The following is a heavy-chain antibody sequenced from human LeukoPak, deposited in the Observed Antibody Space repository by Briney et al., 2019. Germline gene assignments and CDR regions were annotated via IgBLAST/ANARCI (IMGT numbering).Heavy chain of an antibody. J-gene: IGHJ3*02. V-gene: IGHV4-59*02. CDR2: IYYTGST. CDR3: ARVSGYSYGLGAFDI. Sequence: SETLSLTCTVSGGSVSGYYWSWIRQPPGKGLEWIGYIYYTGSTNYNPSLKSRVTISVDTSKNQFSLKLTSVTAADTAVYYCARVSGYSYGLGAFDIWGQGTMVTVSS. CDR1: GGSVSGYY. D-gene: IGHD5-18*01.